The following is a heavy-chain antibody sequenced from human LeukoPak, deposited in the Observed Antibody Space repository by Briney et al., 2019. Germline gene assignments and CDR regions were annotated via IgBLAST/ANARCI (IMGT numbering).Heavy chain of an antibody. CDR1: GGSISSYY. Sequence: SETLSLTCTVSGGSISSYYWSWIRQPPGKGLEWIGYIYYSGSTNYNPSLKSRVTISVDTSKNQFSLKLSSVTAADTAVYYCARRTSWYCLDYWGQGTLITVSS. CDR2: IYYSGST. CDR3: ARRTSWYCLDY. D-gene: IGHD6-13*01. V-gene: IGHV4-59*08. J-gene: IGHJ4*02.